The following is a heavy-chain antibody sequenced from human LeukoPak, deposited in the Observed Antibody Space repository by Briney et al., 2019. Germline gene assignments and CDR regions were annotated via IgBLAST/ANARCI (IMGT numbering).Heavy chain of an antibody. Sequence: SETLSLTCTVSGGSISSYYWSWIRQPPGKGLEWIGYIYYSGSTNYIPSLKSRVTISVDTSKNQFSLKLSSVTAADTAVYYCASSPRGWGWFDPWGQGTLVTVSS. CDR3: ASSPRGWGWFDP. CDR1: GGSISSYY. CDR2: IYYSGST. J-gene: IGHJ5*02. D-gene: IGHD3-10*01. V-gene: IGHV4-59*01.